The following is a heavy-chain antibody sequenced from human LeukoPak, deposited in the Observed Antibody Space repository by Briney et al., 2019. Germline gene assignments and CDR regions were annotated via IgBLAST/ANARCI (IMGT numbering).Heavy chain of an antibody. J-gene: IGHJ3*02. Sequence: ASVKVSCKASGYTFTNSYIHWVRQAPGQGFQWMGLINPGGGSTNYAQNFQGRLTMTRDTSTTTAYMELSGLRSEDTAIYYCARIRDGYNDAYDIWGQGTVVTVPS. CDR2: INPGGGST. D-gene: IGHD5-24*01. CDR1: GYTFTNSY. V-gene: IGHV1-46*01. CDR3: ARIRDGYNDAYDI.